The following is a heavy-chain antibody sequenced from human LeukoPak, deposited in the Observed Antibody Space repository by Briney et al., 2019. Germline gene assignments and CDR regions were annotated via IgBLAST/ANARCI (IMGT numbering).Heavy chain of an antibody. J-gene: IGHJ4*02. CDR3: TRSDYFDY. V-gene: IGHV3-30*03. Sequence: GGSLRLSCAASGFTFSNYAMHWVRQAPGKGLEWVTLISYDGSNKYYADSVKGRFTISRDNAKNTLYLQMNSLRADDTAVYYCTRSDYFDYWGQGTLVIVSS. CDR2: ISYDGSNK. D-gene: IGHD3-3*01. CDR1: GFTFSNYA.